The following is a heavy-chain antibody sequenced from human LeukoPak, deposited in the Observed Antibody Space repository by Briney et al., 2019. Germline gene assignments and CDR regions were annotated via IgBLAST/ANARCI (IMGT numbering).Heavy chain of an antibody. D-gene: IGHD3-22*01. CDR2: INWTGGST. Sequence: PGGSLRLSCAASGFTFDDYGMSWVRQAPGKGLEWVSGINWTGGSTGYADSVKGRFTISRDNAKNSLYLQMNSLRAEDTALYYCARGAYYYDSSGYYYDDYWGQGTLVTVSS. CDR3: ARGAYYYDSSGYYYDDY. V-gene: IGHV3-20*04. J-gene: IGHJ4*02. CDR1: GFTFDDYG.